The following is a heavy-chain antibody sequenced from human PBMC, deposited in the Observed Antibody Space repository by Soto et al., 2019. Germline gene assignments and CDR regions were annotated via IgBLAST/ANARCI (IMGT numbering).Heavy chain of an antibody. D-gene: IGHD6-6*01. CDR1: GFTFSSYA. V-gene: IGHV3-23*01. CDR3: AHTPEKMSSEAARPRGAFDI. J-gene: IGHJ3*02. CDR2: ISGSGGST. Sequence: EVQLLESGGGLVQPGGSLRLSCAASGFTFSSYAMSWVRQAPGKGLEWVSAISGSGGSTYYADSVKGRFTISRDNSKNTLYLQMNSLRAEDTAVYYCAHTPEKMSSEAARPRGAFDIWGQGTMVTVSS.